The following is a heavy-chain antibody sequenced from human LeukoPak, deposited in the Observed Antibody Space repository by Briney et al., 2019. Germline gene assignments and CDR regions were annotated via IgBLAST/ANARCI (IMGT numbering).Heavy chain of an antibody. CDR3: ARNPSVEMATKDYFDY. CDR2: IYTSGST. Sequence: SETLSLTCTVSGGSISSGSYYWSWIRQPAGKGLEWIGRIYTSGSTNYNPSLKSRVTISVDTSKNQFSLKLSSVTAADTAVYYCARNPSVEMATKDYFDYWGQGTLGTVSS. V-gene: IGHV4-61*02. D-gene: IGHD5-24*01. CDR1: GGSISSGSYY. J-gene: IGHJ4*02.